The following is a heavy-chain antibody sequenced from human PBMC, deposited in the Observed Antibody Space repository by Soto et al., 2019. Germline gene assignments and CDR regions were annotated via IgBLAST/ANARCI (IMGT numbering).Heavy chain of an antibody. Sequence: PSETLSLTCTVSGGSISSTGYFWTWIRQHPGKGLEWIGYIFYSGSTFHNPSLKSRVTISVDTSKNQFSLELSSVTAADTAVYYCAREAGSGDYFDYWGQGTLVTVSS. V-gene: IGHV4-31*03. D-gene: IGHD1-26*01. J-gene: IGHJ4*02. CDR3: AREAGSGDYFDY. CDR1: GGSISSTGYF. CDR2: IFYSGST.